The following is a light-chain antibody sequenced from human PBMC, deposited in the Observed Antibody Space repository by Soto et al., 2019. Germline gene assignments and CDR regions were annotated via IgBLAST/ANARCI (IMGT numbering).Light chain of an antibody. Sequence: QSVLTQPPSASGSLGQSVTISCTGTSSDVGGYNYVSWYQQHPGKAPKLMIYEVSKRPSGVPDRFSGSKSGNTASLTVSGLQAEDEADYYCSSYAGSNNPFIFGTGTKATVL. CDR1: SSDVGGYNY. J-gene: IGLJ1*01. V-gene: IGLV2-8*01. CDR3: SSYAGSNNPFI. CDR2: EVS.